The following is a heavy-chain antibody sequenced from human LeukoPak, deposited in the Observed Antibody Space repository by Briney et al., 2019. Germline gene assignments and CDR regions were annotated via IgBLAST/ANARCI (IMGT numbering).Heavy chain of an antibody. V-gene: IGHV1-2*06. D-gene: IGHD2-2*01. CDR3: ARGVVPAASYYYYMDV. Sequence: ASVKVSCKASGYTFTGYYMHWVRQAPGQGLEWMGRINPNGGGTNYAQKFQGRVTITTDESTSTAYMELSSLRSEDTAVYYCARGVVPAASYYYYMDVWGKGTTVTVSS. CDR1: GYTFTGYY. CDR2: INPNGGGT. J-gene: IGHJ6*03.